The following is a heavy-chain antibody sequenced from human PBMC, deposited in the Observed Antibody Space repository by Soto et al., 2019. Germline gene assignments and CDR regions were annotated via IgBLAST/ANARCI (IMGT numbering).Heavy chain of an antibody. CDR3: GRGVDRPAAMVTGGRYYSGFDV. CDR2: LSGYNGNT. CDR1: GYTFSSYG. V-gene: IGHV1-18*01. D-gene: IGHD2-2*01. Sequence: QVQLVQSGAEVKKPGASVKVSCKASGYTFSSYGISWVRQAPGQGLEWLGGLSGYNGNTQYAQKVRGRVTKTTDTSTTTALMELRSLRSDDTAIYYCGRGVDRPAAMVTGGRYYSGFDVWGQGTTVTVSS. J-gene: IGHJ6*02.